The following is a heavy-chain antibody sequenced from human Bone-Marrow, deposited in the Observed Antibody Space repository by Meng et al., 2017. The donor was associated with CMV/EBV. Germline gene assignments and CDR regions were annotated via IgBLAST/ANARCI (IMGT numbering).Heavy chain of an antibody. V-gene: IGHV3-53*01. D-gene: IGHD6-19*01. J-gene: IGHJ4*02. CDR3: VKYTSGWYGVY. CDR2: IYSGDST. Sequence: GGSLRLSCAASGFPVSSNYMSWVRQAPGKGLEWVSVIYSGDSTYYADSVKGRFTISRDNSKNTLYLQMNSLRAEDTAVYYCVKYTSGWYGVYWGQGTLVTVSS. CDR1: GFPVSSNY.